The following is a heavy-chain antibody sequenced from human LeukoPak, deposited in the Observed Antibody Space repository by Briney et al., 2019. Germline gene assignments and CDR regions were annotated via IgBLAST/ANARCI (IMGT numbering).Heavy chain of an antibody. J-gene: IGHJ6*04. Sequence: GGSLRLSCAASGFTFDDYDMSWVRQAPGKGLEWVSGINWHGGSIGYADSVKGRLTISRDNAKNSLYLQMNSLRAEDTAVYYCAELGITMIGGVWGKGTTVTISS. CDR2: INWHGGSI. CDR3: AELGITMIGGV. CDR1: GFTFDDYD. V-gene: IGHV3-20*04. D-gene: IGHD3-10*02.